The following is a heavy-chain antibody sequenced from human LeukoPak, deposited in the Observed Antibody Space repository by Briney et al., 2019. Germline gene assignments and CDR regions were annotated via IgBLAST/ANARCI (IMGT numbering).Heavy chain of an antibody. D-gene: IGHD3-16*01. CDR3: ARVSGADYDGRGAFDY. CDR1: GGSFSGYY. J-gene: IGHJ4*02. V-gene: IGHV4-59*01. CDR2: IYYSGST. Sequence: PSETLSLTCAVYGGSFSGYYWSWIRQPPGKGLEWIGYIYYSGSTNYNPSLKSRVTMSVDTSRNEFSLKLSSVTAADTAVYYCARVSGADYDGRGAFDYWGQGTLVTVSS.